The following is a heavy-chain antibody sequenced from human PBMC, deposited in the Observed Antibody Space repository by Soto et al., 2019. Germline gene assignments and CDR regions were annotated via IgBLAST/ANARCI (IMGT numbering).Heavy chain of an antibody. J-gene: IGHJ6*02. CDR1: GFTFDDYA. CDR2: ISWNSGSI. V-gene: IGHV3-9*01. Sequence: PGGSLRLSCAASGFTFDDYAMHWVRQAPGKGLEWVSGISWNSGSIGYADSVKGRFTISRDNAKNSLYLQMNSLRAEDTALYYCAKENSRSVYYYYGMDVWGQGTTVTVSS. CDR3: AKENSRSVYYYYGMDV.